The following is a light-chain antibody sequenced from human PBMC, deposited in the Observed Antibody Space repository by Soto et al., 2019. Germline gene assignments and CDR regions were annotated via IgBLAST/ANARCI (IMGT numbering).Light chain of an antibody. V-gene: IGLV2-14*01. CDR1: SSDVGGYNY. CDR3: SSYTSSSTRV. Sequence: QSALTQPASVSGSPGQSITISCTGTSSDVGGYNYVSWYQQHPGKAPKLMIYDVSNRPSGVSNRFSGSKSGNTASLTISGLQAEDEADYYCSSYTSSSTRVFATGTKVTV. CDR2: DVS. J-gene: IGLJ1*01.